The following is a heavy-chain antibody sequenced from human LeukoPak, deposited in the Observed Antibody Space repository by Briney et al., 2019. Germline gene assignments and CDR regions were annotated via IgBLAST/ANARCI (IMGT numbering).Heavy chain of an antibody. CDR2: IYYSGST. J-gene: IGHJ4*02. CDR3: ATGPTYSSSWYYEY. CDR1: GGSVSISSYY. Sequence: SETLSLTCTVSGGSVSISSYYWGWIRQPPGKGLEWIGSIYYSGSTYYNPSLKSRVTISVDTSKNQFSLKLSSVTAADTAVYFCATGPTYSSSWYYEYWGQGTLVTVFS. V-gene: IGHV4-39*07. D-gene: IGHD6-13*01.